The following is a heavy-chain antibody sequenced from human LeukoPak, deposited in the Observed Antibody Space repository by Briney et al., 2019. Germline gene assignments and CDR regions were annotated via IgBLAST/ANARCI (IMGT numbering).Heavy chain of an antibody. V-gene: IGHV3-66*01. CDR3: ARKSTD. J-gene: IGHJ4*02. CDR2: IYSGGST. D-gene: IGHD5/OR15-5a*01. Sequence: GGSLRLSCAVSGFTFSSYAMSWVRQAPGKGLEWVSVIYSGGSTYYADSVKGRFTISRDNSKNTLYLQMNSLRAEDTAVYYCARKSTDWGQGTLVTVSS. CDR1: GFTFSSYA.